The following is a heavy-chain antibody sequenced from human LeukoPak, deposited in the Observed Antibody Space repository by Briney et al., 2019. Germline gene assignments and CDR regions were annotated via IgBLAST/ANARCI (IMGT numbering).Heavy chain of an antibody. CDR2: IYTSGST. CDR3: ARGSGGSDDYYYYGMDV. J-gene: IGHJ6*02. V-gene: IGHV4-4*07. CDR1: GGSISSYY. D-gene: IGHD1-26*01. Sequence: PSETLSLTCTVSGGSISSYYWSWIRQPAGKGLEWIGRIYTSGSTNYNPSLKSRVTMSVDTSKNQFSLKLSSVTAEDTAVYYCARGSGGSDDYYYYGMDVWGQGTTVTVSS.